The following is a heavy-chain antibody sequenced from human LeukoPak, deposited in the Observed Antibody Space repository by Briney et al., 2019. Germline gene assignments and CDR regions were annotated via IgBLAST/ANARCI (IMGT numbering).Heavy chain of an antibody. CDR1: GFSFSNYW. CDR3: ARGVLLGAIEWSLDY. J-gene: IGHJ4*02. Sequence: SGGSLRLSCAASGFSFSNYWMSWVRQAPGKGLEWVANIKQDGSEKFYVGSVRGRFTISRDNAKNSLYLQMNSLRAEDTAVYYCARGVLLGAIEWSLDYWGQGTLVTVSS. V-gene: IGHV3-7*01. CDR2: IKQDGSEK. D-gene: IGHD2/OR15-2a*01.